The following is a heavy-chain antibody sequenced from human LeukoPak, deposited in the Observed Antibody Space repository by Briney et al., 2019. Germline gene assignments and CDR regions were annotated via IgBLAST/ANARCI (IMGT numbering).Heavy chain of an antibody. V-gene: IGHV1-46*01. J-gene: IGHJ4*02. CDR3: ARDRSAMAHSYCFDY. Sequence: ASVKVSCKASGYTFTSYYMHWVRQAPGQGLEWMGIINPSGGSTSYAQKFQGRVTMTRDTSTSTVYMELSSLRSEDTAVYYCARDRSAMAHSYCFDYWGQGTLVTVSS. CDR2: INPSGGST. D-gene: IGHD5-18*01. CDR1: GYTFTSYY.